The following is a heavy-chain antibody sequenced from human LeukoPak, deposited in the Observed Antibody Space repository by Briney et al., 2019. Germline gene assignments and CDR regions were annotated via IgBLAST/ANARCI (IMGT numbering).Heavy chain of an antibody. Sequence: ASVKVSCKFSGYTLTELSMHWVRQPPGKGLEWMGGFDPEDGETIYAQKFQGRVTMTEDTSTDTAYMELSSLRSEDTAVYYCSTIYGLWFGEGDAFDIWGQGTMVTVSS. J-gene: IGHJ3*02. CDR2: FDPEDGET. CDR3: STIYGLWFGEGDAFDI. D-gene: IGHD3-10*01. V-gene: IGHV1-24*01. CDR1: GYTLTELS.